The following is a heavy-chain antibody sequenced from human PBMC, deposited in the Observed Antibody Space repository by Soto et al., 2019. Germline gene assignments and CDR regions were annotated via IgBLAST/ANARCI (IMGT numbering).Heavy chain of an antibody. CDR1: GYTFTNHW. Sequence: PGESLKISCQGSGYTFTNHWIGWVRQMPGKNLELMGIIYPGDSDTRYSPSFQGQVTISVDKSITTAYLQWSSLKASDTAIYFCARHRTSGYGHPTFNFWGQGTPVTVSS. V-gene: IGHV5-51*01. D-gene: IGHD5-12*01. J-gene: IGHJ4*02. CDR3: ARHRTSGYGHPTFNF. CDR2: IYPGDSDT.